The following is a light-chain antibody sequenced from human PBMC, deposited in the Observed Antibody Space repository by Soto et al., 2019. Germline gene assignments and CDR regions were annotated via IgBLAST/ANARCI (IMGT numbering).Light chain of an antibody. V-gene: IGLV2-23*02. J-gene: IGLJ1*01. CDR3: CSYAGDSYV. CDR1: SSDVGNYNL. CDR2: DVS. Sequence: QSVLNQPASVSGSPGQSITISCTGTSSDVGNYNLVSWHQQHPGKAPKLMIYDVSKRPSGVSNRFSGSKSGNTASLTISGLQADDEADYYCCSYAGDSYVFGTGTKVTVL.